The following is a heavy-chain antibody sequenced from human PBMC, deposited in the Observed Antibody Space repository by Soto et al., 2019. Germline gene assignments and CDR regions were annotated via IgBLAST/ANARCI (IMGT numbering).Heavy chain of an antibody. Sequence: SGPTLVNPTQTLTLTCTFSGFSLSTSGVGVGWIRQPPGEALEWLAVIYWDDDKRNSPSLKNRLTIAKDTSKNQVVLTMTNVDPVDTATYYCAHSPYTGSSYYFDYWGQGTSVTVSS. D-gene: IGHD6-6*01. J-gene: IGHJ4*02. CDR3: AHSPYTGSSYYFDY. CDR2: IYWDDDK. CDR1: GFSLSTSGVG. V-gene: IGHV2-5*02.